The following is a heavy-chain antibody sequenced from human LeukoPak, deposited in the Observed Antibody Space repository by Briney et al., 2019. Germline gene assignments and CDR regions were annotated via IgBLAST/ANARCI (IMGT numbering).Heavy chain of an antibody. Sequence: GGSLRLSCAASGFTFSSYWMSWVRQAPGKGLEWVANIKHDGSEKYDVDSVKGRFTISRDNARNSLYLQMNSLRVEDTAVYDCATSSTARGGTDYWGQGTLVTVSS. CDR1: GFTFSSYW. D-gene: IGHD2-2*01. J-gene: IGHJ4*02. V-gene: IGHV3-7*01. CDR2: IKHDGSEK. CDR3: ATSSTARGGTDY.